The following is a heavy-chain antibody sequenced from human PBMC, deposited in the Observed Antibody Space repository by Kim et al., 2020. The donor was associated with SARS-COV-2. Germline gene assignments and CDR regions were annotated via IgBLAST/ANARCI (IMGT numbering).Heavy chain of an antibody. D-gene: IGHD3-10*01. V-gene: IGHV3-30*07. CDR3: ARDDAPFLGYYGSRGSMDV. Sequence: KSRFPISRDNSKNTLYLQMNSLRAEDTAVYYCARDDAPFLGYYGSRGSMDVWGQGTTVTVSS. J-gene: IGHJ6*02.